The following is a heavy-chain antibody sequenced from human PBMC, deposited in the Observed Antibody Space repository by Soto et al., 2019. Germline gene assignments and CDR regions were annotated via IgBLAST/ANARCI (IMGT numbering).Heavy chain of an antibody. CDR2: IIPILGIA. Sequence: QVQLVQSGAEVKKPGSSVKVSCKASGGTFSSYSISWVRQAPGQGLEWMGRIIPILGIANYAQKFQGRVTITADKSTSTAYMERSSLRPEDTAVYYCARDGSSTSCPSPGYWGQGALVTVSS. CDR1: GGTFSSYS. J-gene: IGHJ4*02. CDR3: ARDGSSTSCPSPGY. D-gene: IGHD2-2*01. V-gene: IGHV1-69*02.